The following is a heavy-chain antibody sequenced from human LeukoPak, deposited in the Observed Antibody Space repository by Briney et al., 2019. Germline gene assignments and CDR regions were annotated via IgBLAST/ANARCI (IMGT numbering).Heavy chain of an antibody. D-gene: IGHD3-22*01. CDR3: ARGTSTMIVVFHLYYYYYYMDV. V-gene: IGHV4-34*01. J-gene: IGHJ6*03. CDR2: INHSGST. CDR1: GGSFSGYY. Sequence: ASETLSLTCAVYGGSFSGYYWSWIRQPPGKGLEWIGEINHSGSTNYNPSLKSRVTISVDTSKNRFSLKLSSVTAADTAVYYCARGTSTMIVVFHLYYYYYYMDVWGKGTTVTVSS.